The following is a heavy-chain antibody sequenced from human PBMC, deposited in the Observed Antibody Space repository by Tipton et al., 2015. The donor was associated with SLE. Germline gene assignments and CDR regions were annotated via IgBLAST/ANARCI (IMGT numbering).Heavy chain of an antibody. CDR1: GGSFSGYY. J-gene: IGHJ6*03. V-gene: IGHV4-59*01. Sequence: QVQLVQSRPEVKPSETLSLTCAVYGGSFSGYYWSWIRQPPGKGLEWIGYIYYSGSTNYNPSLKSRVTISVDTSKNQFSLKLSSVTAADTAVYYCARAGGFKGYMDVWGKGTTVTVSS. CDR2: IYYSGST. CDR3: ARAGGFKGYMDV.